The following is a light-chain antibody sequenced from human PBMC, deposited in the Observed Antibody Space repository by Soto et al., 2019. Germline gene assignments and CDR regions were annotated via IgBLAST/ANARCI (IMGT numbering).Light chain of an antibody. J-gene: IGKJ4*01. V-gene: IGKV1-39*01. CDR2: GAS. CDR3: QQSYTSPVT. CDR1: QSISTY. Sequence: DMPETQSPSSLSAAVGARVIFTCRPRQSISTYLNWYEQKPGKAPNLLIYGASNLQSGVPSRFSGGGSGTDYTLTTSSLQPEDFGTYYCQQSYTSPVTFGGGTKVDIK.